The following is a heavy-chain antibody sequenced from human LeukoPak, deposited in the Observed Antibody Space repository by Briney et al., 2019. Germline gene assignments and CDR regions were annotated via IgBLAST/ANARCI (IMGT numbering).Heavy chain of an antibody. CDR1: GGSISSSSYY. CDR3: ASGVIAAAGVIPGTNWFDP. J-gene: IGHJ5*02. V-gene: IGHV4-39*07. CDR2: IYYSGST. D-gene: IGHD6-13*01. Sequence: SETLSLTCTVSGGSISSSSYYWGWIRQPPGKGLEWIGSIYYSGSTYYNPSLKSRVTISVDTSKNQFSLKLSSVTAADTAVYYCASGVIAAAGVIPGTNWFDPWGQGTLVTVSS.